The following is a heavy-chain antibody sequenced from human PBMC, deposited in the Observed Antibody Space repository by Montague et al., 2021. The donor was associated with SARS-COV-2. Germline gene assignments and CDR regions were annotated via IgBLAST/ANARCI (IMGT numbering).Heavy chain of an antibody. CDR1: GDSVSINSAA. V-gene: IGHV6-1*01. J-gene: IGHJ6*02. D-gene: IGHD6-19*01. Sequence: CAISGDSVSINSAAWNWIRQSPSRGLEWLGRTYYRSKWYSDYALSVKSRITINPDTSKNQFSLQLNSVTPEDTAVYYCAREQQWLGDVYYYYGMDVWGQGTTVTVSS. CDR2: TYYRSKWYS. CDR3: AREQQWLGDVYYYYGMDV.